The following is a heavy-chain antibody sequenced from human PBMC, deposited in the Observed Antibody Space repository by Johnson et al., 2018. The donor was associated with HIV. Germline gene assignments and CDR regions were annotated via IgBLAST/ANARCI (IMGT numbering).Heavy chain of an antibody. J-gene: IGHJ3*01. D-gene: IGHD2-15*01. CDR3: ARSWWADDALYG. CDR1: GFSFSTYW. Sequence: VQLVESGGGVVQPGMSLRLSCAASGFSFSTYWMHWVRRVPGKGLVWVSRIDTEGSGTTYADSVQGRFTISRDNAKNTVYLQMSSLRAEDMAVNYCARSWWADDALYGWGQGTMVTVSS. CDR2: IDTEGSGT. V-gene: IGHV3-74*03.